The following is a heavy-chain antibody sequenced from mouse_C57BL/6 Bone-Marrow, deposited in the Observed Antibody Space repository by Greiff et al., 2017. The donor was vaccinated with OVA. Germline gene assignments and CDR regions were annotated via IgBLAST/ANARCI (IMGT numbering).Heavy chain of an antibody. Sequence: QVQLQQSGAELARPGASVKLSCKASGNTFTSSGISWVKQRTGQGLEWIGEIYPRSGNTYYNEKFKGKATLTADKSSSTAYMELRTLTSEDSAVSFCAKGYGSPFDVWGTGTTVTVSS. J-gene: IGHJ1*03. V-gene: IGHV1-81*01. D-gene: IGHD1-1*01. CDR2: IYPRSGNT. CDR1: GNTFTSSG. CDR3: AKGYGSPFDV.